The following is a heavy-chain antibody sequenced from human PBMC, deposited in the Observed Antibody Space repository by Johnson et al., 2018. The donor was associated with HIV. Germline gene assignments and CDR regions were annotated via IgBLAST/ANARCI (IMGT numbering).Heavy chain of an antibody. CDR2: IKSKTDGGTT. Sequence: VQLVESGGGLVQPGWSLRLSCAASGFTFSHAWMTWVRQAPGKGLEWIGRIKSKTDGGTTEYAEPVKGRFTISRDDSKNTLYLQMNSLTTEDTAVYYCTTYATMITMYVEIKGGAFDIWGQGTMVTVSS. D-gene: IGHD3-16*01. CDR3: TTYATMITMYVEIKGGAFDI. J-gene: IGHJ3*02. V-gene: IGHV3-15*01. CDR1: GFTFSHAW.